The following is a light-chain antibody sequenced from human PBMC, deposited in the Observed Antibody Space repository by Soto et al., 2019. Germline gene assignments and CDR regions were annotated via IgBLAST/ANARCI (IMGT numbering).Light chain of an antibody. CDR2: LNSDGSH. V-gene: IGLV4-69*01. CDR3: QTWGTGNWV. Sequence: QLVLTQSPSASASLGASVKLTCTLSSGHSNYDIAWHQQQPEKGPRYLMKLNSDGSHTKGDEIPDRFSGSSSGAERYLTISSLQSEDEADYYYQTWGTGNWVFGGGTKLTVL. J-gene: IGLJ3*02. CDR1: SGHSNYD.